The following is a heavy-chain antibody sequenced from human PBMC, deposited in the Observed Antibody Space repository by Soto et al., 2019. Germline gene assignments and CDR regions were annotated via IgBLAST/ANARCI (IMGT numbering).Heavy chain of an antibody. CDR1: GGSVSSRNYF. CDR2: IYYNGST. Sequence: PSETLSLTCSVSGGSVSSRNYFWGWIRQPPGKGLEWIGNIYYNGSTNYHPSLKSRVIISVDTPKNQFSLKLTSVTAADTAVYFCARVDYGDYPWFDPWGQGTLVTVSS. CDR3: ARVDYGDYPWFDP. J-gene: IGHJ5*02. V-gene: IGHV4-61*01. D-gene: IGHD4-17*01.